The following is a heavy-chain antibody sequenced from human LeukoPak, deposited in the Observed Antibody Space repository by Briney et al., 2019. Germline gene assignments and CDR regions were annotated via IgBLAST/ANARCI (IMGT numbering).Heavy chain of an antibody. CDR1: GGSISIYY. CDR3: ARGGIVGATGGDYYYYYMDV. J-gene: IGHJ6*03. Sequence: SETLSLTCTVSGGSISIYYWSWIRQPPGKGLEWIGYIYYSGSTNYNPSLKSRVTISVDTSKNQFSLKLSSVTAADTAVYYCARGGIVGATGGDYYYYYMDVWGKGTTVTVSS. V-gene: IGHV4-59*01. CDR2: IYYSGST. D-gene: IGHD1-26*01.